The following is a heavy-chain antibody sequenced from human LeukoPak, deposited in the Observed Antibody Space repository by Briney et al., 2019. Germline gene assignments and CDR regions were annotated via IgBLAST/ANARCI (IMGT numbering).Heavy chain of an antibody. CDR3: ARCGGAVVPAARSLRGAFDI. CDR2: INPSGGST. J-gene: IGHJ3*02. CDR1: GYTFTSYY. D-gene: IGHD2-2*01. V-gene: IGHV1-46*01. Sequence: GASVKVSCKASGYTFTSYYMHWVRQAPGQGLEWMGIINPSGGSTSYAQKFQGRVTMTRDTSTSTVYMELSSLRSEDTAVYYCARCGGAVVPAARSLRGAFDIWGQGTMVTVSS.